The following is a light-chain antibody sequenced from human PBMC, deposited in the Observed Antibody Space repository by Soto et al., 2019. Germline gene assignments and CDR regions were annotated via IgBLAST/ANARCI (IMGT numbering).Light chain of an antibody. Sequence: DIKMTQSPSTLSASVGDRVTITCRASQSISSWLAWYKQKPGKARKLLIYDASSLESVVPSRFSGSGSGTEFTLPISSLQPDDFATYYCQQYNSYWALGQGTKVEIK. V-gene: IGKV1-5*01. CDR1: QSISSW. CDR3: QQYNSYWA. CDR2: DAS. J-gene: IGKJ1*01.